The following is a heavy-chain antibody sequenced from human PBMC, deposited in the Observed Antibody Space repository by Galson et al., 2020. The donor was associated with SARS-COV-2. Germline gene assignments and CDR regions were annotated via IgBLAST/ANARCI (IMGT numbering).Heavy chain of an antibody. J-gene: IGHJ4*02. D-gene: IGHD6-13*01. Sequence: HGESLKISCQGSGYSLTTYWIGWVRQMPGKGLEWMGTIYPDDSGDSGVTYSPSFEGQVTISADKSLNTAYLQWSSLKAADTALYYCVLPPQRGVAAGGVWGQGTRVTVSS. CDR3: VLPPQRGVAAGGV. CDR1: GYSLTTYW. CDR2: IYPDDSGDSGV. V-gene: IGHV5-51*01.